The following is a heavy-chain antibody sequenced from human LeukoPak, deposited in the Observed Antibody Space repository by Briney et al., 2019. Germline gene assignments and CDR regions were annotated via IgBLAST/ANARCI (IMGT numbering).Heavy chain of an antibody. Sequence: LETLSLTCAVYGGSFSGYYWSWIRQPPGKGRGWIGEINHSGSTKYNPSLKSRVTISVDTSKNQFSLKLSYVTAADTAVYYCARGTGRLSGSYRQYFQHWGQGTLVTVS. CDR2: INHSGST. CDR3: ARGTGRLSGSYRQYFQH. V-gene: IGHV4-34*01. D-gene: IGHD1-26*01. CDR1: GGSFSGYY. J-gene: IGHJ1*01.